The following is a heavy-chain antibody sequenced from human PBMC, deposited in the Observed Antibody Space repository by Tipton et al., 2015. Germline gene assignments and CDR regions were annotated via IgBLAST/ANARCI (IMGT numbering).Heavy chain of an antibody. CDR2: IWYDGSYK. J-gene: IGHJ2*01. V-gene: IGHV3-33*06. CDR1: GFTFSTYA. D-gene: IGHD3-22*01. Sequence: SLRLSCAASGFTFSTYAMHWVRQAPGKGLEWVAVIWYDGSYKYYADSVKGRFTVSRDNSKNTLYLQMNSLRAEDTAVYYCAKQRYYDSSGYYWYFDLWGRGTLVTVSS. CDR3: AKQRYYDSSGYYWYFDL.